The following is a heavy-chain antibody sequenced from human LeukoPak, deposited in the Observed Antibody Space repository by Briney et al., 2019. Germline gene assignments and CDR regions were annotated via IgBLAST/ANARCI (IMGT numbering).Heavy chain of an antibody. D-gene: IGHD3-10*01. CDR3: AREEGEWFGELILPFEY. CDR2: INPNSGGT. CDR1: GYTFTGHY. J-gene: IGHJ4*02. Sequence: ASVKVSCKASGYTFTGHYLHWVRQAPGQGLEWMGWINPNSGGTKYAQKFQGRVTLTRDTSISTAYMDLSRLRSDDTAVYYCAREEGEWFGELILPFEYWGQGTLVTVSS. V-gene: IGHV1-2*02.